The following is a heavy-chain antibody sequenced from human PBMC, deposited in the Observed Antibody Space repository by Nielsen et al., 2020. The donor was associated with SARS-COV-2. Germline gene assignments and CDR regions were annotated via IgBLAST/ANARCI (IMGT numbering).Heavy chain of an antibody. J-gene: IGHJ3*02. CDR2: IYYSGST. CDR3: ARPASGYPYSAFDI. V-gene: IGHV4-59*08. CDR1: GGSISSYY. D-gene: IGHD6-13*01. Sequence: SETLSLTCTVSGGSISSYYWSWIRQPPGKGLEWIGYIYYSGSTNYNPSLKSRVTISVDTSKNQFSLKLSSVTAADTAVYYCARPASGYPYSAFDIWGQGTMVTVSS.